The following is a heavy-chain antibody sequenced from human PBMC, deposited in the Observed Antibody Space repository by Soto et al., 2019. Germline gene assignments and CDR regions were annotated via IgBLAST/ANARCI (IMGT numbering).Heavy chain of an antibody. CDR1: GGSISSSSYY. D-gene: IGHD3-9*01. Sequence: SETLSLTCTVSGGSISSSSYYWGWIRQPPGKGLEWIGSLYYSGSTYYNPSLKSRVTIFVDTSKNQFSLKLSSVTAADTAVYYCARQPAVLRSFAWPAPKTPTYNWFEPWGQGTLVIV. CDR3: ARQPAVLRSFAWPAPKTPTYNWFEP. V-gene: IGHV4-39*01. CDR2: LYYSGST. J-gene: IGHJ5*02.